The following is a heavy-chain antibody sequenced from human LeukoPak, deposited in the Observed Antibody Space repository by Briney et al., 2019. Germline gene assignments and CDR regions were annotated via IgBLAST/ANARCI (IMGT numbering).Heavy chain of an antibody. CDR3: ARVRGLLGDAFDI. J-gene: IGHJ3*02. D-gene: IGHD3-10*01. CDR1: GGSISSSSYY. Sequence: SETLSLTCTVSGGSISSSSYYWGWIRQPPGKGLEWIGSIYYSGSTYYNPSLKSRVTISVDTSKNQFSLKLSSVTAADTAVYYCARVRGLLGDAFDIWGQGTMVTVSP. V-gene: IGHV4-39*01. CDR2: IYYSGST.